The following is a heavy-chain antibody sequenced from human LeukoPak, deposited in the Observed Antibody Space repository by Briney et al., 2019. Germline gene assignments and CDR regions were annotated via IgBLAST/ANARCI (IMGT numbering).Heavy chain of an antibody. Sequence: SETLSLTCTVSGGSISSGSYYWSWIRQPAGKGLEWIGRIYTSGSTNYNPSLKSRVTISVDTSKNQFSLKLSSVTAADTAVYYCARDSDTAIGGGWFDPWGQGILVTV. CDR3: ARDSDTAIGGGWFDP. CDR1: GGSISSGSYY. V-gene: IGHV4-61*02. D-gene: IGHD5-18*01. CDR2: IYTSGST. J-gene: IGHJ5*02.